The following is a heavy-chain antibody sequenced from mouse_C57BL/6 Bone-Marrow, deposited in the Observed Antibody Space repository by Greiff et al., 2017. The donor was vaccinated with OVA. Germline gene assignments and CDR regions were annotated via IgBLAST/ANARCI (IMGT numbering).Heavy chain of an antibody. CDR3: ARLHYYGSSYRYFDV. D-gene: IGHD1-1*01. CDR1: GYTFPSYG. J-gene: IGHJ1*03. Sequence: QVQLQQSGAELARPGASVKLSCKASGYTFPSYGLSWVKQRTGQGLEWIGEIYPRSGNTYYNEKFKGKATLTADKSSSTAYMELRSLTSEDSAVYFCARLHYYGSSYRYFDVWGTGTTVTVSS. CDR2: IYPRSGNT. V-gene: IGHV1-81*01.